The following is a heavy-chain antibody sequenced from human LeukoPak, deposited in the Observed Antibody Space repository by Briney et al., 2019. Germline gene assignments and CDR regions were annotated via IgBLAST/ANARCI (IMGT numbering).Heavy chain of an antibody. J-gene: IGHJ4*02. CDR1: GFTFSSYA. D-gene: IGHD3-9*01. CDR3: ATAPYYDILTGSQTDY. CDR2: ISGSGGST. V-gene: IGHV3-23*01. Sequence: PGGSLRLSCAASGFTFSSYAMSWVRQAPGKGLEWVSAISGSGGSTYYADSVKGRFTISRDNSKNTLYLQMNSLRAEDTAVYYCATAPYYDILTGSQTDYWGQGTLVTVSS.